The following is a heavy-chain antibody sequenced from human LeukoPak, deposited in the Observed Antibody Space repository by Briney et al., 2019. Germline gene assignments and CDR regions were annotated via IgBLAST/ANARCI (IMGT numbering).Heavy chain of an antibody. CDR1: GFTFSTYS. CDR2: FSSSSYI. V-gene: IGHV3-21*01. Sequence: PGGSLRLSCAASGFTFSTYSMNWVRQAPGTGLEWVSSFSSSSYIFYADSVKGRFTISRDNAKNSLYLQMNSLRAEDTAVYYCARSHYGGNRGRFDYWGQGTLVTVSS. CDR3: ARSHYGGNRGRFDY. D-gene: IGHD4-23*01. J-gene: IGHJ4*02.